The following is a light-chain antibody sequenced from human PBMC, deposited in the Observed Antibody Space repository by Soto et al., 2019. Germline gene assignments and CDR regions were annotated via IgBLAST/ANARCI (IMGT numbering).Light chain of an antibody. CDR2: GAS. J-gene: IGKJ2*01. CDR1: QSVSSN. V-gene: IGKV3-15*01. CDR3: QQYNNWPIYT. Sequence: EIVMTQSPATLSVSPGERATLSCRASQSVSSNLAWYQQKPGQAPRLLIYGASTRATGIPARFSGSGSGTEFTLTITSLHSEDSAVYYCQQYNNWPIYTFGQGTKLEIK.